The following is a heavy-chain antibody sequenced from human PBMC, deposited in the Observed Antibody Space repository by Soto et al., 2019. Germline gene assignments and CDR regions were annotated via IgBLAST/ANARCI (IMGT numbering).Heavy chain of an antibody. CDR1: GGSISSSSYY. J-gene: IGHJ3*02. CDR3: ATTLYSGYYQSDAFDI. D-gene: IGHD5-12*01. V-gene: IGHV4-39*01. Sequence: QLQLQESGPGLVKPSETLSITCTVSGGSISSSSYYWGWIRQPPGKGLEWIGSIYYSGSTYYNPSLKSRVTISVDTSKNQFSLKLSSVTAADTAVYYCATTLYSGYYQSDAFDIWGQGTMVTVSP. CDR2: IYYSGST.